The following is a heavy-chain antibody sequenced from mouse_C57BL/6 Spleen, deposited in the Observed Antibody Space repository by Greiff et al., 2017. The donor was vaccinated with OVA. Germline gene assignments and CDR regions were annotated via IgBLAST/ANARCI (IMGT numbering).Heavy chain of an antibody. Sequence: VQLQQSGAELVRPGASVKLSCTASGFNIKDDYMHWVKQRPEQGLEWIGWIDPENGDTEYASKFQGKATITADTSSNTAYLQLSSLTSEDTAVYYCTTDSSGLRYFDYWGPGTTLTVSS. V-gene: IGHV14-4*01. CDR1: GFNIKDDY. J-gene: IGHJ2*01. CDR3: TTDSSGLRYFDY. D-gene: IGHD3-2*02. CDR2: IDPENGDT.